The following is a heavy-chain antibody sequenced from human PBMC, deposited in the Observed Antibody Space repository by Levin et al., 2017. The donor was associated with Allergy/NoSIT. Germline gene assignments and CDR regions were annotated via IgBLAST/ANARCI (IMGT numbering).Heavy chain of an antibody. CDR1: GFSFSDYP. J-gene: IGHJ4*02. D-gene: IGHD3-10*01. V-gene: IGHV3-30*15. CDR3: ARALSESYFDY. Sequence: GESLKISCAASGFSFSDYPMTWVRQGQGKGLEWVASTSYDGSNKNYADSVKGRFTISRDNSKDTLYLQMSSLRSEDTGVYYCARALSESYFDYWGQGTLVTVSS. CDR2: TSYDGSNK.